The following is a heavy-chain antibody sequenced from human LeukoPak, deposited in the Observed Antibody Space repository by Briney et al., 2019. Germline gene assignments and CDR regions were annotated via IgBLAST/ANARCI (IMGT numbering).Heavy chain of an antibody. D-gene: IGHD1-1*01. V-gene: IGHV3-20*04. Sequence: PGGSLRLSCAASGFTFDDYGMSWVRQAPGKGLEWVSGINWNGGSTGYADSVKGRFTISRDNAKNSLYLQMNSLRAEVTALYYWARRIYYNWNDVGYYYYLEVWGKGTPVTVSS. CDR3: ARRIYYNWNDVGYYYYLEV. CDR2: INWNGGST. J-gene: IGHJ6*03. CDR1: GFTFDDYG.